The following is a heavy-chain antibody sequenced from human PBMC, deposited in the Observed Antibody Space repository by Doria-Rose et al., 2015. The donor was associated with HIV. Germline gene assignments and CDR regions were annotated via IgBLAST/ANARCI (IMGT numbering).Heavy chain of an antibody. CDR1: GVSLSSPGMG. V-gene: IGHV2-26*01. D-gene: IGHD6-13*01. CDR2: IFSDDER. J-gene: IGHJ4*02. Sequence: QVQLVQSDPVLVKPTETLTLTCTVSGVSLSSPGMGVSWIRQPPRKALEWLANIFSDDERSYKTSLKSRLTISRCTSKSQLVLTMTDMDPVDTATYYCARIKSSRWYHKYYFDFWGQVTLVIVSA. CDR3: ARIKSSRWYHKYYFDF.